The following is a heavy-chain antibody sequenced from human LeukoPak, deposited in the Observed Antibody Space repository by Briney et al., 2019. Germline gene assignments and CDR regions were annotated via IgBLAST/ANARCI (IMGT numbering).Heavy chain of an antibody. D-gene: IGHD3-10*01. CDR1: GFTFTTYW. CDR2: IKRDGSEQ. Sequence: GGSLRLSCAASGFTFTTYWMGWVRQAPGKGLEWVANIKRDGSEQYYVDSVKGRFTISRDNAKNSLSLQMNSLRAEDTAVYYCARPLMYYYGSETYFWFDPWGQGTLVTVSS. V-gene: IGHV3-7*01. CDR3: ARPLMYYYGSETYFWFDP. J-gene: IGHJ5*02.